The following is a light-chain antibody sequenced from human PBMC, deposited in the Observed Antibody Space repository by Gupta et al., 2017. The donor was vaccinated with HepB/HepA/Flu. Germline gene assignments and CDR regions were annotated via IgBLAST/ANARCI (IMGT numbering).Light chain of an antibody. CDR3: SSYTSSSTLV. J-gene: IGLJ2*01. Sequence: QFALTQPASVSGSPGQSITISCTGTSSDVGGYNYVPWYQQHPGKAPKLMIYDVSNRPSGVSNRFSGSKSGNTASLTISGLQAEDEADYYCSSYTSSSTLVFGGGTKLTVL. CDR1: SSDVGGYNY. CDR2: DVS. V-gene: IGLV2-14*03.